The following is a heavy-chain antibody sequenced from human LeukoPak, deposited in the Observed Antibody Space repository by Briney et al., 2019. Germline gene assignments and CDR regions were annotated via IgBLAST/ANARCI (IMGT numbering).Heavy chain of an antibody. CDR1: GLTFSHYG. CDR2: IWSDGSNK. J-gene: IGHJ4*02. V-gene: IGHV3-33*06. CDR3: AKDAQRGSDYSNSLEY. D-gene: IGHD4-11*01. Sequence: PERSLRLSCSASGLTFSHYGFHWVRQAPGKGLEWVAVIWSDGSNKYYGDSVKGRFIIYRDDSQNTISLQMNSLRSEDTGVYYCAKDAQRGSDYSNSLEYWGQGSLVIVSS.